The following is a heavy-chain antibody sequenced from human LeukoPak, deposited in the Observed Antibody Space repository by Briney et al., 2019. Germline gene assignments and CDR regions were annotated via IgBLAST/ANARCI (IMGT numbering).Heavy chain of an antibody. CDR2: ISGSGGST. Sequence: GGSLRLSCAASGFTFSSYAMSWVRQAPGKGREGVSAISGSGGSTYYADSVKGRFTISRDNSKNTLYLQMNSLRAEDTAVYYCAKGPTYYYDSSGYYLDYWGQGTLVTVSS. J-gene: IGHJ4*02. D-gene: IGHD3-22*01. CDR3: AKGPTYYYDSSGYYLDY. CDR1: GFTFSSYA. V-gene: IGHV3-23*01.